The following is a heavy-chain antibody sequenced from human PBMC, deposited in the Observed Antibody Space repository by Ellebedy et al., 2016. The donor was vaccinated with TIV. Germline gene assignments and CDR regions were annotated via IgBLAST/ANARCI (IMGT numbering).Heavy chain of an antibody. Sequence: GESLKISCAASGFTVSSNYMSWVRQAPGKGLEWVSVIYSGGSTYYADSVKGRFTISRDNSKNTLYLQMNSLRAEDTAVYYCARYMRWVYGMDVWGQGTTVTVSS. CDR2: IYSGGST. CDR1: GFTVSSNY. D-gene: IGHD3-16*01. J-gene: IGHJ6*02. V-gene: IGHV3-66*01. CDR3: ARYMRWVYGMDV.